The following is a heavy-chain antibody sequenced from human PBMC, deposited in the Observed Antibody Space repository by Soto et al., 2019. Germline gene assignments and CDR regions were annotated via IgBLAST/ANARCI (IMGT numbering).Heavy chain of an antibody. J-gene: IGHJ2*01. CDR1: GFTFSSYW. CDR3: PRARRHGDFWSGYSPPWYFDL. D-gene: IGHD3-3*01. CDR2: INRDGSST. Sequence: EVQLVESGGGLVQPGVSLRLSCAASGFTFSSYWMHWVRQAPGKGLVWVSRINRDGSSTSYADSVKGRFTISRDNAKKTLYLQMNSLRAEATAVYYCPRARRHGDFWSGYSPPWYFDLWGRGTLVTVSS. V-gene: IGHV3-74*01.